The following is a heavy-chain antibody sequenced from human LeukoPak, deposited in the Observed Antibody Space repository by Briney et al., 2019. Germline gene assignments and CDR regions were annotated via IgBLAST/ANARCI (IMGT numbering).Heavy chain of an antibody. Sequence: SETLSLTCTVSGGSISSSSYYWGWIRQPPGKGLEWIGNIYYSGSTYYNPSLQSRVTISVDTSKNQFSLKLSSVTAADTAVYYGIVDQRYFYYGMDVWGQGTTVTVSS. V-gene: IGHV4-39*01. CDR2: IYYSGST. J-gene: IGHJ6*02. CDR1: GGSISSSSYY. CDR3: IVDQRYFYYGMDV. D-gene: IGHD1-26*01.